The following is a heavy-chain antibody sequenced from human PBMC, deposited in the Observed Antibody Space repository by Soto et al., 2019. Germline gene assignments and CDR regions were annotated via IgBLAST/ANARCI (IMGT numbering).Heavy chain of an antibody. D-gene: IGHD2-2*01. V-gene: IGHV3-21*01. J-gene: IGHJ6*02. CDR1: GFTFSISS. CDR2: IRSSISYI. CDR3: AKIRPEEPYCSSASCRKRGSPDYGMDV. Sequence: SLRPSCPASGFTFSISSMDWVRQAPGKGLEWVSSIRSSISYINDAVSGKGRFTISRDNAKNSLYLRRNSLRAEDTSVYYCAKIRPEEPYCSSASCRKRGSPDYGMDVWGQGTTVTVSS.